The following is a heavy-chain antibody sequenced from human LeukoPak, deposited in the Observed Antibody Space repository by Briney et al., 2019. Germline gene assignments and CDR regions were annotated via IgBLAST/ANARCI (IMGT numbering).Heavy chain of an antibody. Sequence: GGSLRLSCAASGFTFSSYDMHWVRQATGKGLEWVSAISGSGGSTYYADSVKGRFTISRDNSKDTLYLQMNSLRAEDTAVYYCATHSPAMDPGGCFDYWGQGTLVTVSS. CDR3: ATHSPAMDPGGCFDY. J-gene: IGHJ4*02. CDR2: ISGSGGST. V-gene: IGHV3-23*01. D-gene: IGHD5-18*01. CDR1: GFTFSSYD.